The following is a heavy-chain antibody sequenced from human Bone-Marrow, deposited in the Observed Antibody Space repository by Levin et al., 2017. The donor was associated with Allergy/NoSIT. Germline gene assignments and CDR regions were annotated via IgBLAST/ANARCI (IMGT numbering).Heavy chain of an antibody. Sequence: SETLSLTCAVSGYSISSGYYWGWIRQPPGKGLEWIGSIYHSGSTYYNPSLKSRVTISVDTSKNQFSLNLSSVTAADTAVYYCARTLTYYGMDVWGQGTTVTVSS. CDR3: ARTLTYYGMDV. D-gene: IGHD3-9*01. CDR1: GYSISSGYY. V-gene: IGHV4-38-2*01. J-gene: IGHJ6*02. CDR2: IYHSGST.